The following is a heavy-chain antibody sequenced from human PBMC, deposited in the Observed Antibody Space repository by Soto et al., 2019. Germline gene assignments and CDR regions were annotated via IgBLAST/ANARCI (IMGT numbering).Heavy chain of an antibody. CDR2: IVVGSGNT. V-gene: IGHV1-58*01. CDR3: AGDRTSGSSVGGY. Sequence: ASVKVSCKASGFTFTSSAVQWVRQARGQRLEWIGWIVVGSGNTNYAQRFQERVTITRDMSTSTTYMELSSLRSEYTAVYYCAGDRTSGSSVGGYWRQGSLVSVCS. CDR1: GFTFTSSA. J-gene: IGHJ4*02. D-gene: IGHD1-26*01.